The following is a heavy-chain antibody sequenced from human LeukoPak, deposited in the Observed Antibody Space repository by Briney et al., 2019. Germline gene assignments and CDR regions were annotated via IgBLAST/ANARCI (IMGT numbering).Heavy chain of an antibody. J-gene: IGHJ6*03. CDR2: IYHSGLI. Sequence: PSETLSLTCTVSGYSISSGYYWGWIRQPPGKGLEWIANIYHSGLIYYNPSLKSRVTISVDTSKNQFSLKLSSVTAADTAVYYCARTPYYYYYYMDVWGKGTTVTVSS. CDR3: ARTPYYYYYYMDV. CDR1: GYSISSGYY. V-gene: IGHV4-38-2*02.